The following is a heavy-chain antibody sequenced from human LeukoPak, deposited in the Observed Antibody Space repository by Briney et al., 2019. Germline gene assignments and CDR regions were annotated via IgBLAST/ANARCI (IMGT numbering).Heavy chain of an antibody. CDR2: ISPIFGTA. J-gene: IGHJ6*02. Sequence: SVKVSCKASGGTFSIYAISWVRQAPGQGLEWMGGISPIFGTANNAQKFQGRVTITADESTSTAYMELSSLRSEDTAVYYCARAGAYCRSTSCYEGYYGMDVWGQGTTVTVSS. D-gene: IGHD2-2*01. CDR3: ARAGAYCRSTSCYEGYYGMDV. V-gene: IGHV1-69*13. CDR1: GGTFSIYA.